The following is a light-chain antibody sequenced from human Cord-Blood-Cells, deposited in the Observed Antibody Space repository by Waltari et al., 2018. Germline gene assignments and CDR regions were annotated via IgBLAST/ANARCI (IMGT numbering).Light chain of an antibody. CDR3: AAWDDSLSGRV. V-gene: IGLV1-47*01. CDR2: RNN. CDR1: SSNIGSNY. Sequence: QSVLTQPPSASGTPGQRVTISCSGSSSNIGSNYVYWYQQLPGTAPKILIYRNNQRPSGVPDRFSGSKSGTSASLAISGLRSEDEADDYCAAWDDSLSGRVFGGGTKLTVL. J-gene: IGLJ2*01.